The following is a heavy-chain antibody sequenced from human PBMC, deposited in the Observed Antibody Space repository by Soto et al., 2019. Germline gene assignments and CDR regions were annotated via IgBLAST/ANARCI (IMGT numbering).Heavy chain of an antibody. Sequence: GGSMSLSCASSGFTFSNALMIWVRQAPGKGLEWVGRIKSKTDGGTTDYAAPVKGRFTISRDDSKNTLYLQMNSLKTEDTAVYYCKADCSGGSCYGYYYMDVWGKGTTVTVSS. D-gene: IGHD2-15*01. J-gene: IGHJ6*03. CDR1: GFTFSNAL. CDR3: KADCSGGSCYGYYYMDV. CDR2: IKSKTDGGTT. V-gene: IGHV3-15*01.